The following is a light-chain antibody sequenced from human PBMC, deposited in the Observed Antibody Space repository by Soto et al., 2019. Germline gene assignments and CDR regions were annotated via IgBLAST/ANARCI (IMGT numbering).Light chain of an antibody. CDR3: QQSFTTPYT. V-gene: IGKV1-39*01. J-gene: IGKJ2*01. CDR2: GAS. Sequence: DIEMTQSPSSLSASVGDRVTITCRASQSISGYLNWYQQKPGEAPKLLIYGASSLQSGVPSRFSGGGSGTEFTLTISSLQPEDFASYYCQQSFTTPYTFGQGTNLEIK. CDR1: QSISGY.